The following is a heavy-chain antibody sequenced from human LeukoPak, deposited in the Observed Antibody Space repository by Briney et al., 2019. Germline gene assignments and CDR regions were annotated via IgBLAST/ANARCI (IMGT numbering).Heavy chain of an antibody. CDR2: INPGDSDT. CDR1: GYSFTSYW. J-gene: IGHJ3*02. CDR3: ARRGEWLLYDNTGTNAFDI. Sequence: GESLKISCKGSGYSFTSYWIGWVRQMPGKGLEWLGIINPGDSDTRYSPSFQGHVTISADKSISTAYLQWSSLKASDTAIYYCARRGEWLLYDNTGTNAFDIWGQGTLVTVSS. D-gene: IGHD3-3*01. V-gene: IGHV5-51*01.